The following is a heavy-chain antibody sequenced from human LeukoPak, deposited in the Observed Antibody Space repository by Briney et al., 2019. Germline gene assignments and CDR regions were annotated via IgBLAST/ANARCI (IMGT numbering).Heavy chain of an antibody. CDR3: ARDLGRKIDY. J-gene: IGHJ4*02. D-gene: IGHD1-1*01. Sequence: GGSLRLSCAASGFTFSTYAMSWVRQAPGKGLEWVSSIRSSSSYIYYADSVKGRFTISRDNAKNSLYLQMNSLRAEDTAVYYCARDLGRKIDYWGQGTLVTVSS. CDR1: GFTFSTYA. CDR2: IRSSSSYI. V-gene: IGHV3-21*01.